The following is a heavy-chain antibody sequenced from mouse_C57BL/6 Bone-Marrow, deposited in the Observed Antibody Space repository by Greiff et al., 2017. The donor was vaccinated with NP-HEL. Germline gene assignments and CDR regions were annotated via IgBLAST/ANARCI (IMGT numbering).Heavy chain of an antibody. D-gene: IGHD1-1*01. V-gene: IGHV3-8*01. CDR1: GYSITSDY. CDR3: ARKIGFTTVVFGY. Sequence: EVKLVESGPGLAKPSQTLSLSCSVSGYSITSDYWHWIRKFPGHKLEYMGYISYSGSTYYNPSLKSRISKTRYTSKNQYYLQLNSVTTEDTATYYGARKIGFTTVVFGYWGQGTTLTVAS. J-gene: IGHJ2*01. CDR2: ISYSGST.